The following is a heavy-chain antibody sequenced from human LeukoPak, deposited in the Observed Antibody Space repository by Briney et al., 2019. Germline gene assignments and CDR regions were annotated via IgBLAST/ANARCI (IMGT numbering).Heavy chain of an antibody. Sequence: SSETLSLTCTVSGGSISSGGYYWSWIRQHPGKGLEWIGYIYYSGSTYYNPSLKSRVTISVDTSKNQFSLKLSSVTAADTAVYYCARGNYYDSSGYYSSFDYWGQGTLVTVSS. J-gene: IGHJ4*02. D-gene: IGHD3-22*01. CDR1: GGSISSGGYY. V-gene: IGHV4-31*03. CDR2: IYYSGST. CDR3: ARGNYYDSSGYYSSFDY.